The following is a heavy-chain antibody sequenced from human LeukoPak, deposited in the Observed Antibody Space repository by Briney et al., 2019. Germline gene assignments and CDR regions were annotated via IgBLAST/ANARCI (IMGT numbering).Heavy chain of an antibody. CDR3: VRVVPAANYYYYGMDV. CDR1: GFTFSSYS. CDR2: ISSSSSYI. D-gene: IGHD2-2*01. V-gene: IGHV3-21*01. J-gene: IGHJ6*02. Sequence: GGSLRLSCAASGFTFSSYSMNWVRQAPGKGLEWVSSISSSSSYIYYADSVKGRFTISRDNAKNSLYLQMNSLRAEDTAVYYCVRVVPAANYYYYGMDVWGQGTTVTVPS.